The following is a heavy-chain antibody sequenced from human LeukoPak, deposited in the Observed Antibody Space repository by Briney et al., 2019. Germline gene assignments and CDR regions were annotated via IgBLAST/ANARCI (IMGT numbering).Heavy chain of an antibody. CDR2: INHSGST. Sequence: TSETLSLTCAVYGGSFSGYYWSWIRQPPGKGLEWIGEINHSGSTNYNPSLKSRVTISVDTSKNQFSLKLSSVTAADTAVYYCARFPGYDSSGYYYEYAFDIWGQGTMVTVSS. CDR1: GGSFSGYY. J-gene: IGHJ3*02. CDR3: ARFPGYDSSGYYYEYAFDI. D-gene: IGHD3-22*01. V-gene: IGHV4-34*01.